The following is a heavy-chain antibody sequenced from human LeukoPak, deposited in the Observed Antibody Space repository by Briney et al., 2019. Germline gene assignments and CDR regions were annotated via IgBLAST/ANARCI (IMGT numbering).Heavy chain of an antibody. CDR3: AKDDLSGSFDY. CDR2: ISSSGSTI. V-gene: IGHV3-11*04. J-gene: IGHJ4*02. Sequence: GGSLRLSCAASGFTFSDYYMSWIRQAPGKGLEWVSYISSSGSTIYYADSVKGRFTISRDNSKNTLYLQMNSLRAEDTAVYYCAKDDLSGSFDYWGQGTLVTVSS. D-gene: IGHD1-26*01. CDR1: GFTFSDYY.